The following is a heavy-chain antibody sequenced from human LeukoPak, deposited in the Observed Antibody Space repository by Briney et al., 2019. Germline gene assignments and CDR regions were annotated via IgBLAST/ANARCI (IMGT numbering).Heavy chain of an antibody. V-gene: IGHV4-39*01. J-gene: IGHJ4*02. CDR3: ARLVAAAGSD. CDR1: GGSISSSSYY. Sequence: PSETLSLTCTVSGGSISSSSYYWGWIRQPPGKGLEWIGSIYYSGSTYYNPSLKSRVTISVDTSKNQFSLKLSSVTAADTAVYYCARLVAAAGSDWGPGTLVTVSS. D-gene: IGHD6-13*01. CDR2: IYYSGST.